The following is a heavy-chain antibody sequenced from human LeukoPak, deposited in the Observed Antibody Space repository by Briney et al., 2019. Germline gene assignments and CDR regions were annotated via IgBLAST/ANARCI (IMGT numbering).Heavy chain of an antibody. CDR2: IYTSGST. J-gene: IGHJ4*02. CDR3: ARDGNGSRAFDY. D-gene: IGHD2-15*01. CDR1: GGSISSYY. V-gene: IGHV4-4*07. Sequence: SETLSRTCTVSGGSISSYYWSWIRQPAGKGLEWIGRIYTSGSTNYNPSLKSRVTISVDKSNNQFSLNLTSVTAADTAVYYCARDGNGSRAFDYWGQGTLVTVFS.